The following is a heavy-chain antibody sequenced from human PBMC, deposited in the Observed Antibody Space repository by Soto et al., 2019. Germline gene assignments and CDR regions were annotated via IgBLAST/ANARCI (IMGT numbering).Heavy chain of an antibody. V-gene: IGHV3-30*18. CDR3: AKDLVKNNQVYAMASGGMDV. CDR1: GFTFSSYG. D-gene: IGHD2-8*01. Sequence: QVQLVESGGGVVQPGRSLRLSCAASGFTFSSYGMHWVRQAPGKGLEWVAVISYDGSNKYYADSVKGRFTISRDNSKNPLYLQMHSLRAEDTAVYYCAKDLVKNNQVYAMASGGMDVWGQGTTVTVSS. CDR2: ISYDGSNK. J-gene: IGHJ6*02.